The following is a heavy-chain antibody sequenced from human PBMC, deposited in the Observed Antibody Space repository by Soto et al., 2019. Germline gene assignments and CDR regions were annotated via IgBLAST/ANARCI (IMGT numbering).Heavy chain of an antibody. CDR1: GFTLSSYG. CDR2: IWYDGSNK. D-gene: IGHD4-4*01. CDR3: ARDRRITTYYYGMDV. V-gene: IGHV3-33*01. J-gene: IGHJ6*02. Sequence: GGSLRLSCAASGFTLSSYGMHWVRQAPGKGLEWVAVIWYDGSNKYYADSVKGRFTISRDNSKNTLYLQMNSLRAEDTAVYYCARDRRITTYYYGMDVWGQGTTVTVSS.